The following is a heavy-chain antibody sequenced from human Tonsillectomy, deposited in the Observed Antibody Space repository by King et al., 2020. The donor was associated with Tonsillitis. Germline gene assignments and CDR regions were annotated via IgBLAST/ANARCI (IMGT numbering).Heavy chain of an antibody. CDR2: IIPIFGTA. Sequence: QLVQSGAEVKKPGSSVKVSCKASGGTFSSYAVSWVRQAPGQGLEWMGGIIPIFGTAKYSHKFQGRVTITADESTRTAYMELRSLRSEDTAVYYCASYDSSDYYNSHHYFHYYMVVWGKGTTVTVS. CDR3: ASYDSSDYYNSHHYFHYYMVV. CDR1: GGTFSSYA. D-gene: IGHD3-22*01. J-gene: IGHJ6*03. V-gene: IGHV1-69*01.